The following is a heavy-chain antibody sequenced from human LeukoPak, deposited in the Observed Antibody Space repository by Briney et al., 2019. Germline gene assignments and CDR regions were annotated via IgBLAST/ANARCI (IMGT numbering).Heavy chain of an antibody. J-gene: IGHJ4*02. Sequence: TSETLSLTCTVSGGSISSGGYYWSWIRQPPGKGLEWIGEINHSGSSNYNPSLKSRVSMSVDTSKNQFSLKLNSVTAADTALYYCARDSYGSGSFGYWGQGTLVTVSS. CDR1: GGSISSGGYY. V-gene: IGHV4-61*08. CDR2: INHSGSS. D-gene: IGHD3-10*01. CDR3: ARDSYGSGSFGY.